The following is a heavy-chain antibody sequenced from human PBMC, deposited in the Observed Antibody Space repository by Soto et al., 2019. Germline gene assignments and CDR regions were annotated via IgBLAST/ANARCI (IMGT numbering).Heavy chain of an antibody. J-gene: IGHJ6*02. CDR2: ISSSSSYI. Sequence: EVQLVESGGGLVKPGGSLRVSCAASGFTFRSYSMNWVRQAPGKGLEWVSSISSSSSYIYYADSVKGRFTISRDNAKNSLYLQINRLIAEDTAVYYSARDPGVSGYYYYYGMDVWGQGTTVTVSS. CDR1: GFTFRSYS. CDR3: ARDPGVSGYYYYYGMDV. V-gene: IGHV3-21*01. D-gene: IGHD2-15*01.